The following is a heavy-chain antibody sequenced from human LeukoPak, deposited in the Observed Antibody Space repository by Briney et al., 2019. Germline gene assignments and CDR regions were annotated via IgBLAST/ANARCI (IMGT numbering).Heavy chain of an antibody. D-gene: IGHD2-15*01. V-gene: IGHV4-34*01. CDR3: ARKSILTSGRKPYDY. CDR2: IDHRGRT. CDR1: GGSFSGYY. J-gene: IGHJ4*02. Sequence: PSETLSLTCAVFGGSFSGYYWSWIRQVPGKGPEWIGEIDHRGRTNANSSLRSRVTISVDMSKNQFSLRLNSVTAADTAVYYCARKSILTSGRKPYDYWDQGALVTVSS.